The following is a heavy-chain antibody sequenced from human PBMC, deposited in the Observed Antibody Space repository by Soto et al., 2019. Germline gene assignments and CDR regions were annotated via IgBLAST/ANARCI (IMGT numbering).Heavy chain of an antibody. Sequence: QLQLVQSGAEVKKTGSTVTVSCQALGNTFTYRYLHWVRQAPGQALEWMGWITPFSGDVHYAQKSQGRVTISGDRSINAAYMRMSSLGSEYTAMYYCASGGAGSGPFTWELPDHWGQGTLVTVSS. CDR1: GNTFTYRY. V-gene: IGHV1-45*01. J-gene: IGHJ4*02. CDR3: ASGGAGSGPFTWELPDH. CDR2: ITPFSGDV. D-gene: IGHD1-26*01.